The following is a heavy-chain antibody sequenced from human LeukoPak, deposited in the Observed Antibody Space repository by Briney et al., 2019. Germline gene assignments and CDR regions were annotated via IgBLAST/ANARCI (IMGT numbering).Heavy chain of an antibody. CDR3: AIASGSFAY. J-gene: IGHJ4*02. CDR2: IWSDGSNK. D-gene: IGHD1-26*01. Sequence: PGGSLRLSCAGSGFTFSTYGLQWVRQAPGKGLEWVAVIWSDGSNKYYAGSVKGRFTISRDNSKNTMYLQMNSLRAEDSAVYYCAIASGSFAYWGQGTLVTVSS. V-gene: IGHV3-33*01. CDR1: GFTFSTYG.